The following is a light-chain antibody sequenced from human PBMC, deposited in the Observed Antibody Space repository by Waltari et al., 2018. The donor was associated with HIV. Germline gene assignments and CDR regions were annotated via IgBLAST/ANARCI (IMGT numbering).Light chain of an antibody. CDR3: ASYAGHDRFVL. CDR2: DVS. Sequence: QPALIQPPSASGSPGQSVTISCTGTSGDIGNYDYVSWYQQHPGKAPQIIIYDVSHRSSGVPARFSGSKSGNTASLTVSGLQAEDEADYYCASYAGHDRFVLLGGGTKVTVL. J-gene: IGLJ2*01. V-gene: IGLV2-8*01. CDR1: SGDIGNYDY.